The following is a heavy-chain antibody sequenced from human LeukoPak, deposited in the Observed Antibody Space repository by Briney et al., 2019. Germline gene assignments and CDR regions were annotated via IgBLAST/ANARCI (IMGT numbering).Heavy chain of an antibody. CDR1: GVSISSHY. Sequence: TSETLFLTCTVSGVSISSHYWSWIRQTPGKGLEWIGYIYFTGSTDYNPSLKSRVTMSVDTSKNQVSLKLSSVTAADTAVYYCARSSTGYWSFDLWGRGTLVTVSA. CDR3: ARSSTGYWSFDL. V-gene: IGHV4-59*11. J-gene: IGHJ2*01. CDR2: IYFTGST.